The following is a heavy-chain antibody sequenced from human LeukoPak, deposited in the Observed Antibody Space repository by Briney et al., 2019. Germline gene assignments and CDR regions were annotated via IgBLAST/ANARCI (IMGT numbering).Heavy chain of an antibody. V-gene: IGHV1-69*13. CDR3: ARDHIVVGTAIHGYYGMDL. CDR2: VIPIFGTT. CDR1: GGTFSSYA. Sequence: SVKVSCKASGGTFSSYAISWVRKAPGQGLEWMGGVIPIFGTTIQAQKFQGRVTITADESTNTAYMELSSLRSEDTAVYYCARDHIVVGTAIHGYYGMDLWGQGTTVTVSS. J-gene: IGHJ6*02. D-gene: IGHD2-21*02.